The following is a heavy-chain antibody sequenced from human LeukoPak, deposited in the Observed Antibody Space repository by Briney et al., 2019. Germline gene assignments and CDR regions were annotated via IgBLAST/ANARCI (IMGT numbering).Heavy chain of an antibody. CDR2: ISGRGAST. J-gene: IGHJ6*03. CDR3: ARLSAYYYGSYFYYYMDV. CDR1: GFTFSSYA. D-gene: IGHD3-10*01. V-gene: IGHV3-23*01. Sequence: GGSLRLSCAASGFTFSSYAMSWVRQAPGKGLEWVSAISGRGASTYYADSVKGRFTISRDNSKNTLYLQMNSLRAEDTALYYCARLSAYYYGSYFYYYMDVWGKGTTVTVSS.